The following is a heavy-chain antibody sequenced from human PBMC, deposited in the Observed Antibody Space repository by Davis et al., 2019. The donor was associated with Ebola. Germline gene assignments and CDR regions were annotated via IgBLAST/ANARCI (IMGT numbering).Heavy chain of an antibody. V-gene: IGHV3-33*01. D-gene: IGHD3-22*01. CDR1: GFTFSSYG. CDR2: IWYDGSNK. Sequence: GESLKISCAASGFTFSSYGMHWVRQAPGKGLEWVAVIWYDGSNKYYADSVKGRFTISRDNSKNTLYLQMNSLRAEDTAVYYCARELYYYDSSGWASYYFDYWGQGTLVTVSS. CDR3: ARELYYYDSSGWASYYFDY. J-gene: IGHJ4*02.